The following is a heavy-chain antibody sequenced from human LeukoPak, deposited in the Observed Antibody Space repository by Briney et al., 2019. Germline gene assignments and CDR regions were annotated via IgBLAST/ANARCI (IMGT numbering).Heavy chain of an antibody. CDR1: GGSITSSSYY. D-gene: IGHD3-3*01. CDR3: ARLLRFSNWFDP. CDR2: IYYSGST. J-gene: IGHJ5*02. Sequence: SETLSLTCTVSGGSITSSSYYWGWIRQPPGKGLEWLGSIYYSGSTFYNPSLKSRVTISVDASKNQFSLKLTSATAADTAVYYCARLLRFSNWFDPWGQGTLVTVSS. V-gene: IGHV4-39*01.